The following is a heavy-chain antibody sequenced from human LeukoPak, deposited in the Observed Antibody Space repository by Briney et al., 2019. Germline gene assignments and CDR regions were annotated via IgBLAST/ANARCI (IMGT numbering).Heavy chain of an antibody. Sequence: PGRSLRLSCAASGFTFSSYGMHWVRQAPGKGLEWVSAISGSGGSTYYADSVKGRFTISRDNSKNTLYLQMNSLRAEDTAVYYCAKAPLDIVATIDGFDYWGQGTLVTVSS. CDR2: ISGSGGST. CDR1: GFTFSSYG. D-gene: IGHD5-12*01. CDR3: AKAPLDIVATIDGFDY. V-gene: IGHV3-23*01. J-gene: IGHJ4*02.